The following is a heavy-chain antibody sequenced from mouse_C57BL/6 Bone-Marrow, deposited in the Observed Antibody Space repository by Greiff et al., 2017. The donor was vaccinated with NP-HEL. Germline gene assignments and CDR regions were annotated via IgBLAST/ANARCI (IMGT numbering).Heavy chain of an antibody. J-gene: IGHJ2*01. V-gene: IGHV1-53*01. CDR2: INPSNGGT. Sequence: QVQLQQPGTELVKPGASVKLSCKASGYTFTSYWMPWVKQRPGQGLEWIGNINPSNGGTNYNEKFKSKATLNVDKSSSTAYTQLSSLTSEDSAVYYCARGGAYALYYFDYWGQGTTLTVSS. CDR1: GYTFTSYW. D-gene: IGHD6-5*01. CDR3: ARGGAYALYYFDY.